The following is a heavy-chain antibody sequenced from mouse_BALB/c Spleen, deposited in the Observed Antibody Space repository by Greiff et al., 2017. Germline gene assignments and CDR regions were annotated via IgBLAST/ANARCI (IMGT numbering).Heavy chain of an antibody. CDR3: ARHDFYDYDSYYAMDY. J-gene: IGHJ4*01. D-gene: IGHD2-4*01. CDR1: GFTFSSYA. Sequence: EVQRVESGGGLVKPGGSLKLSCAASGFTFSSYAMSWVRQTPEKRLEWVATISSGGSYTYYPDSVKGRFTISRDNAKNTLYLQMSSLRSEDTAMYYCARHDFYDYDSYYAMDYWGQGTSVTVSS. V-gene: IGHV5-9-3*01. CDR2: ISSGGSYT.